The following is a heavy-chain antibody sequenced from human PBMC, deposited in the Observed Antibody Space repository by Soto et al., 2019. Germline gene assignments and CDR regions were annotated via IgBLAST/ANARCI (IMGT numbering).Heavy chain of an antibody. J-gene: IGHJ4*02. CDR3: ARWSRGGATE. CDR2: IYYGGST. V-gene: IGHV4-39*01. CDR1: DGSLSSSTYY. Sequence: QLQLQESGPGLVKPSETLSLTCTVSDGSLSSSTYYWGWIRQPPGKGLEWIGNIYYGGSTDYNPSLKTRVTISVDTSRDQFSLNLSAVTAADTAVYFCARWSRGGATEWCQGTLVTVSS. D-gene: IGHD1-26*01.